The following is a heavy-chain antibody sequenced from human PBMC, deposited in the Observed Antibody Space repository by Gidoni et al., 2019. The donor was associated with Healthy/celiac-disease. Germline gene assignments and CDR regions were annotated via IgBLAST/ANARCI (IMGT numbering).Heavy chain of an antibody. CDR1: GFTFRSYA. CDR2: ISGSGGST. CDR3: AKGVSSVYCSSTSCLYYYYGMDV. J-gene: IGHJ6*02. V-gene: IGHV3-23*01. Sequence: EVQLLESGGGLVQPGGSLRLSCAASGFTFRSYAMSWVRPAPGKGLEWVSAISGSGGSTYYADSVKGRFTISRDNSKNTLYLQMNSLRAEDTAVYYCAKGVSSVYCSSTSCLYYYYGMDVWGQGTTVTVSS. D-gene: IGHD2-2*01.